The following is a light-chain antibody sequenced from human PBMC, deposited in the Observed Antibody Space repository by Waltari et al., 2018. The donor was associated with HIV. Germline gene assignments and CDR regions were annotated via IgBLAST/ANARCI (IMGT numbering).Light chain of an antibody. CDR1: QSISSW. CDR2: KAS. Sequence: DIQMTQSPSTLHPSVGQSVPISCRAGQSISSWVAWYQQKPGKAPKLLIYKASSLESGVPSRFSGSGSGTEFTLTISSLQPDDFATYYCQQYNTYPYTFGQGTKLEIK. J-gene: IGKJ2*01. CDR3: QQYNTYPYT. V-gene: IGKV1-5*03.